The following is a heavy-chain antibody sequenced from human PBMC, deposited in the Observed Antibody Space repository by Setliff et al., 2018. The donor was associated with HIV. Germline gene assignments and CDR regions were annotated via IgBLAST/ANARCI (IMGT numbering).Heavy chain of an antibody. J-gene: IGHJ6*02. D-gene: IGHD3-10*01. CDR3: TREGITMVRGPIVNYYYYGMDV. CDR2: IRSKAYGGTT. CDR1: GFTFGDYA. Sequence: GGSLRLSCTASGFTFGDYAMSWVRQAPGKGLEWVGFIRSKAYGGTTEYAASVKGRFTISRDDSKSIAYLQMNSLKAEDTAVYYCTREGITMVRGPIVNYYYYGMDVWGQGTTVTVSS. V-gene: IGHV3-49*04.